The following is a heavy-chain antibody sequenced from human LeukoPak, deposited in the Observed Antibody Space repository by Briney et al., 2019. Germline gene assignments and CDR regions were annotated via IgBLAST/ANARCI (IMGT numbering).Heavy chain of an antibody. V-gene: IGHV3-23*01. CDR2: ISGSGGRT. D-gene: IGHD3-22*01. CDR1: GFTFTSFG. CDR3: AKDFSVVYYYDSSDYNAFDI. Sequence: GGSLRLSCAASGFTFTSFGMTWVRQAPGKGLDWVSAISGSGGRTYYADSVKGRFTISRDNSKNTLYLQMNSLRADDTAIYYCAKDFSVVYYYDSSDYNAFDIWGQGTMVTVSS. J-gene: IGHJ3*02.